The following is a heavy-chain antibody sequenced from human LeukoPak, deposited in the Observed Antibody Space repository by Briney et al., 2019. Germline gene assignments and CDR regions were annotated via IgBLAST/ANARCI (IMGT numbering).Heavy chain of an antibody. CDR2: IIPIFGTA. Sequence: SVKVSCKASGGTFSSYAISWVRQAPGQGLEWMGGIIPIFGTANYAQKFQGRVTITADESASTAYMELSSLRSEDTAVYYCASSLGDSSGPFGYWGQGTLVTVSS. CDR1: GGTFSSYA. D-gene: IGHD3-22*01. CDR3: ASSLGDSSGPFGY. J-gene: IGHJ4*02. V-gene: IGHV1-69*01.